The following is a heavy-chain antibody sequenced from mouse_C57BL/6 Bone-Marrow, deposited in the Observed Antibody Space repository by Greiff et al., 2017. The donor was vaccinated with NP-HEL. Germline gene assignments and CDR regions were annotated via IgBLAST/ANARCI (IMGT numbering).Heavy chain of an antibody. D-gene: IGHD3-1*01. CDR1: GYTFTRYW. Sequence: QVQLQQPGAELVMPGASVKLSCKASGYTFTRYWMHWVKQRPGQGLEWIGEIDPSDSYTNYNQKFKGKSTLTVDKSSSTAYMQLSSLTSEDSAVYYCARGGYRENMDYWGQGTSVTVSA. CDR3: ARGGYRENMDY. J-gene: IGHJ4*01. CDR2: IDPSDSYT. V-gene: IGHV1-69*01.